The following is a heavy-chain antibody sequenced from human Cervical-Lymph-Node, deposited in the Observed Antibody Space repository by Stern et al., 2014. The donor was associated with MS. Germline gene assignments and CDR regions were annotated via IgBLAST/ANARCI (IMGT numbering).Heavy chain of an antibody. CDR3: ARWAYSSGWYNWFDP. Sequence: QVQLQESGPGLVKPSETLSLTCTVSGGSISSSSYYWGWIRQPPGKGLEWIGSIYYSGSTYYNPSLKSRVTISVDTSKNQFVLKLSSVTAADTAVYYCARWAYSSGWYNWFDPWGQGTLVTVSS. J-gene: IGHJ5*02. CDR2: IYYSGST. CDR1: GGSISSSSYY. V-gene: IGHV4-39*01. D-gene: IGHD3-22*01.